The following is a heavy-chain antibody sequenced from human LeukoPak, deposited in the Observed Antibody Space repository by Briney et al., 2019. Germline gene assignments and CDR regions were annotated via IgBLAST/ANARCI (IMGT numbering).Heavy chain of an antibody. CDR3: ARDRTNLLRFLEWSPDAFDI. Sequence: GGSLRLSCAASGFTFSRYWMAWVRQAPGKGLEWVANIKQDGSEAVYVDSVRGRFTISRDNAKNSLYLQMNSLRAEDTAVYYCARDRTNLLRFLEWSPDAFDIWGQGTMVTVSS. D-gene: IGHD3-3*01. V-gene: IGHV3-7*01. CDR2: IKQDGSEA. CDR1: GFTFSRYW. J-gene: IGHJ3*02.